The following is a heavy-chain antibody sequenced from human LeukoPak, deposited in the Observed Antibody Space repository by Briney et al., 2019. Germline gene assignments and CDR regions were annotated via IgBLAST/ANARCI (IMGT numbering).Heavy chain of an antibody. CDR1: GYTFSRYG. V-gene: IGHV1-18*01. CDR3: ARQSFIAGDNWNYVLNGDDALDI. Sequence: RASVTVSCKASGYTFSRYGITWVRQPPGQGLEWMGWIPAYDGNTNFAQNFQARVPMTTDTDTDTTYMELKSQRYDDTAVYYCARQSFIAGDNWNYVLNGDDALDIWGQGTMVTVSS. CDR2: IPAYDGNT. D-gene: IGHD1-7*01. J-gene: IGHJ3*02.